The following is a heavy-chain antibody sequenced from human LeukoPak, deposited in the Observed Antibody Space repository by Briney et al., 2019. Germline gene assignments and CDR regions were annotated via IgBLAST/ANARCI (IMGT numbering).Heavy chain of an antibody. J-gene: IGHJ4*02. CDR1: GLTFSSYG. CDR3: AKDHYGYFDY. CDR2: IRYDGSNK. V-gene: IGHV3-30*02. D-gene: IGHD4-17*01. Sequence: GGSLRLSCAASGLTFSSYGMHWVRQAPGKGLEWVAFIRYDGSNKYYADSVKGRFTISRDNSKNTLYLQMSSLRAEDTAVYYCAKDHYGYFDYWGQGTLVTVSS.